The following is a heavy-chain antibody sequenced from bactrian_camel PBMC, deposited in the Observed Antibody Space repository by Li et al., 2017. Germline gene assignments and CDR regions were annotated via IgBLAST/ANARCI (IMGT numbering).Heavy chain of an antibody. CDR2: ISGDGST. V-gene: IGHV3S63*01. J-gene: IGHJ4*01. CDR1: FFILDDFD. CDR3: AADTTTDGWVPKYDS. D-gene: IGHD3*01. Sequence: HVQLVESGGGSVQTGGSLRLSCKPSFFILDDFDMMWYRQAPGNECELVSSISGDGSTYYTDAVKGRFTISRDNAKNTLYLQMNSLKPEDTAVYYCAADTTTDGWVPKYDSWGQGTQVTVS.